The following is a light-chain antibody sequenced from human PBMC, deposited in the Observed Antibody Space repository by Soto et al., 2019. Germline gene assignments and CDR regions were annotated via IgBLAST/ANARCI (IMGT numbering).Light chain of an antibody. CDR2: KVS. J-gene: IGKJ4*01. CDR1: QSLVYSDGNTY. CDR3: MQGTLWRRGFT. V-gene: IGKV2-30*01. Sequence: DVVMTQSPLSLPVTLGQPASISCKSSQSLVYSDGNTYLNWFQQRPGQSPRRLIYKVSNRDSGVLVTFCGSGAGIDFTLKISSVEAWYVGVYYCMQGTLWRRGFTFSGGTKVEIK.